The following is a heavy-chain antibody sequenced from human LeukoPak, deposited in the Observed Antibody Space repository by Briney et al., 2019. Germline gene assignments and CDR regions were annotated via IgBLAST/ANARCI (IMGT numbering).Heavy chain of an antibody. CDR1: GGTFSSYA. Sequence: ASVKVSCKASGGTFSSYAISWVRQAPGQGLEWMGRIIPIFGTANYAQKFQGRVTITTDEYTSTAYMELSSLRSEDTAVYYCAREYGDFWSGYYKSHFDYWGQGTLVTVSS. CDR3: AREYGDFWSGYYKSHFDY. J-gene: IGHJ4*02. CDR2: IIPIFGTA. V-gene: IGHV1-69*05. D-gene: IGHD3-3*01.